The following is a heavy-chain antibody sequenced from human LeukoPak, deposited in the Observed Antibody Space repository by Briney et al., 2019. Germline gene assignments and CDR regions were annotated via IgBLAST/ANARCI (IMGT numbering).Heavy chain of an antibody. CDR3: ARERYSPGDDAFDL. Sequence: PGGSLRLSCAASQFTFISYSTHWVRQAPGKGLEYVSGITSNGRNTYYANSVKGRFTISRDNSKNTVYLQMGSLRPEDMAVYYCARERYSPGDDAFDLWGQGTMVTVSS. CDR2: ITSNGRNT. V-gene: IGHV3-64*01. CDR1: QFTFISYS. D-gene: IGHD6-13*01. J-gene: IGHJ3*01.